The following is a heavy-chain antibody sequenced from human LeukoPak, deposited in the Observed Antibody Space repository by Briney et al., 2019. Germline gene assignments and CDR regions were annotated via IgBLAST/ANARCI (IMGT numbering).Heavy chain of an antibody. Sequence: GGSLRLSCASSGFTFSSYAKSWIRQAPGKGLEWVSAISGSGGSTYYADSVKGRFTISRDNSKNTLYLQMNSLRAEDTGVYYCAKTPYYYDSTGYKHAVYGYYFDYWGQGTLVTVSS. D-gene: IGHD3-22*01. CDR1: GFTFSSYA. CDR2: ISGSGGST. J-gene: IGHJ4*02. CDR3: AKTPYYYDSTGYKHAVYGYYFDY. V-gene: IGHV3-23*01.